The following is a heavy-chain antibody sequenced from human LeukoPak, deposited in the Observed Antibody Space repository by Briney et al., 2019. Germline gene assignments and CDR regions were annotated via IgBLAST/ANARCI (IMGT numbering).Heavy chain of an antibody. D-gene: IGHD6-13*01. CDR3: ATGAQQLGY. CDR1: GFTFSGYW. J-gene: IGHJ4*02. V-gene: IGHV3-7*03. CDR2: IKQDGSEK. Sequence: GGSLRLSCVASGFTFSGYWMSWVRQAPGKGLEWVANIKQDGSEKYYVDSVKGRFTISRDNAKNSLYLQMNSLRAEDTGMYYCATGAQQLGYWGQGTLVTVS.